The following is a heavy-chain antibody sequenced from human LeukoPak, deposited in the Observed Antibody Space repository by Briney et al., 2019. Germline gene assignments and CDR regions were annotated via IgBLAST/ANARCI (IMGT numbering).Heavy chain of an antibody. CDR3: ARDAGMATIGEAFDI. V-gene: IGHV4-59*01. J-gene: IGHJ3*02. CDR1: GGSISSYY. Sequence: SETLSLTCTVSGGSISSYYWSWIRRPPGKGLEWIGYIYYSGSTNYNPSLKSRVTISVDTSKNQFSLKLSSVTAADTAVYYCARDAGMATIGEAFDIWGQGTMVTVSS. CDR2: IYYSGST. D-gene: IGHD5-24*01.